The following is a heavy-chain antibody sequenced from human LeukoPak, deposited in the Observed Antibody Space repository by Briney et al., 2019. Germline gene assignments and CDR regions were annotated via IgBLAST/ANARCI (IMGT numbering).Heavy chain of an antibody. CDR3: ARGVTSWPQGPYHFDY. D-gene: IGHD2-2*01. Sequence: GGSLRLSCAVSGFTFNDYAMNWGRQAPGKGLEWVASIESNGNEKYSSDSLKGRFTISRDNSKNTLYLQMNTVRPEDTALFYCARGVTSWPQGPYHFDYWGQGILITVSS. J-gene: IGHJ4*02. CDR1: GFTFNDYA. V-gene: IGHV3-30*02. CDR2: IESNGNEK.